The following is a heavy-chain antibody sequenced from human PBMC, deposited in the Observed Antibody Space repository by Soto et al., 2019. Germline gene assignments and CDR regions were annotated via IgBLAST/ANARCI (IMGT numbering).Heavy chain of an antibody. Sequence: SETLSLTCTVSGGSISSSSYYWGWIRQPPGKGLEWIGSIYYSGSTYYNPSLKSRVTISVDTSKNQFSLKLSSVTAADTAVYYCASHPTLITIFGVVINSGADYWGQGTLVTVS. CDR3: ASHPTLITIFGVVINSGADY. J-gene: IGHJ4*02. D-gene: IGHD3-3*01. V-gene: IGHV4-39*01. CDR2: IYYSGST. CDR1: GGSISSSSYY.